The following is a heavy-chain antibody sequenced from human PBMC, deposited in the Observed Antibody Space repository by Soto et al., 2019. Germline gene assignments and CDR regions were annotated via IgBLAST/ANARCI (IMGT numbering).Heavy chain of an antibody. CDR2: INHSGST. V-gene: IGHV4-34*01. CDR1: GGSFSGYY. J-gene: IGHJ4*02. CDR3: ARCRSSGWFGMVLDY. D-gene: IGHD6-19*01. Sequence: QVQLQQWGAGLLKPSETLSLTCAVYGGSFSGYYWGGIRQPPGKGLEWIGEINHSGSTNYNPSLKSRVTISVDTYKNQFSLRLSSVTAADTAVYYCARCRSSGWFGMVLDYWGQGTLVTVSS.